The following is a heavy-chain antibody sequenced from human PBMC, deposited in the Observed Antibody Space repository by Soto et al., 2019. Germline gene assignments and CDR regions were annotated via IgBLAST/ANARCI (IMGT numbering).Heavy chain of an antibody. CDR3: ARGYYDILTGYYPDRMDV. J-gene: IGHJ6*02. V-gene: IGHV4-31*03. CDR1: GGSISSGGYY. Sequence: LTCTVSGGSISSGGYYWSWIRQHPGKGLEWIGYIYYSGSTYYNPSLKSRVTISVDTSKNQFSLKLSSVTAADTAVYYYARGYYDILTGYYPDRMDVWGQGTTVTVSS. D-gene: IGHD3-9*01. CDR2: IYYSGST.